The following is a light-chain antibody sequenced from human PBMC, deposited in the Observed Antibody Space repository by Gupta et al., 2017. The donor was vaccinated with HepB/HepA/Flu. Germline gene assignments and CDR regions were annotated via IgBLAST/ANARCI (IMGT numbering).Light chain of an antibody. CDR2: DVS. V-gene: IGLV2-14*03. CDR3: RYSKSSRTYWV. CDR1: SSDVGGYNY. J-gene: IGLJ3*02. Sequence: QSALTHPPSVSRSPGQSIPISCTGTSSDVGGYNYLSWYQQHPGKAPKLMMDDVSNRPSGVPKRFSGSKSGNTASMTLXGXQAEDEXDYYCRYSKSSRTYWVFGGGTKLTVL.